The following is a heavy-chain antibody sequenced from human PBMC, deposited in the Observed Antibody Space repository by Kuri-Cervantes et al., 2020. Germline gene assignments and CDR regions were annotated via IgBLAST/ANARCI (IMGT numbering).Heavy chain of an antibody. Sequence: GGSLRLSCAASGFTFSSYAMSWVRQAPGKGLEWVSAISGSGGSTYYADSVKGRFTISRDNSKNTLYLQMNSLRAEDTAVYYCAKEGVYYDSSGYYFDYWGQGNLVTVSS. CDR3: AKEGVYYDSSGYYFDY. D-gene: IGHD3-22*01. CDR2: ISGSGGST. V-gene: IGHV3-23*01. J-gene: IGHJ4*02. CDR1: GFTFSSYA.